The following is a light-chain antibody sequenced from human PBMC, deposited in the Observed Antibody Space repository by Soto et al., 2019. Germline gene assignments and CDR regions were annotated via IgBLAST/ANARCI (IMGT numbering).Light chain of an antibody. CDR1: SSDVGGYNY. J-gene: IGLJ1*01. V-gene: IGLV2-11*01. CDR3: CSYAGSYV. CDR2: DVS. Sequence: QSALTQPSSVSGSPGQSVTISCTGTSSDVGGYNYVSWYQQHPGKAPKLMIYDVSKRPSGVPDRFSGSKSGNTASLTISGLQAEDEAAYYCCSYAGSYVFGTGTKLTVL.